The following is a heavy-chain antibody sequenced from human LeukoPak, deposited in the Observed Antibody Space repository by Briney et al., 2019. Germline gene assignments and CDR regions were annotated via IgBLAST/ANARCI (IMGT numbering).Heavy chain of an antibody. CDR3: SRARYSSSWYRNHYFDY. Sequence: PGGSLRLSCAASGFTFRSYAMHWVRQAPGKGLEWVAIISYDGSNKYYADSVKGRFTISIDNSKNTLYLQMNSLRAEDTAVFYFSRARYSSSWYRNHYFDYWGQGTLVTVSS. D-gene: IGHD6-13*01. V-gene: IGHV3-30*04. J-gene: IGHJ4*02. CDR2: ISYDGSNK. CDR1: GFTFRSYA.